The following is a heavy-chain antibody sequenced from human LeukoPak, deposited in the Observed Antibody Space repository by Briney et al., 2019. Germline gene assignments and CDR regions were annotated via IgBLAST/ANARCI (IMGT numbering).Heavy chain of an antibody. CDR3: AKEFYSSGWYEGWFDP. V-gene: IGHV3-23*01. J-gene: IGHJ5*02. Sequence: GGSLRLSCAASGFTFSSSAMSWVRQAPGKGLEWVSAISGSGGSTYYADSVKGRFTISRDNSKNTLYLQMNSLRAEDTAVYYCAKEFYSSGWYEGWFDPWGQGTLVTVSS. CDR2: ISGSGGST. CDR1: GFTFSSSA. D-gene: IGHD6-19*01.